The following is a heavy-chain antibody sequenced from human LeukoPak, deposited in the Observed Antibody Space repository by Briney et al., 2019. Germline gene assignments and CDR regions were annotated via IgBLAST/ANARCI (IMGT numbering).Heavy chain of an antibody. CDR3: AKEYSRSYYYYMDV. V-gene: IGHV3-23*01. CDR1: GLTFSRYA. CDR2: ISGSGGST. D-gene: IGHD4-11*01. J-gene: IGHJ6*03. Sequence: GWALRLSCAASGLTFSRYAMSWVRQAPGKGLEWVSGISGSGGSTYYADSVKGRFTISRDNSKNTLYLQMNSLRAEDTAVYYCAKEYSRSYYYYMDVWGKGTTVTVSS.